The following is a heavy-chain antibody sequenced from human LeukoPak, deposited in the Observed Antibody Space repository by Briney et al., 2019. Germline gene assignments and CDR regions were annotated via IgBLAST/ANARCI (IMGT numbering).Heavy chain of an antibody. CDR3: AKEVVAAAGTGWFDP. V-gene: IGHV3-30*18. Sequence: PGGSLRLSCAASGFTFSNYGMHWVRQAPGKGLEWVAVISYDGSNKYYADSVKGRFTISRDNSKNTLYLQMNSLRAEDTAVCYCAKEVVAAAGTGWFDPWGQGTLVTVSS. D-gene: IGHD6-13*01. CDR2: ISYDGSNK. J-gene: IGHJ5*02. CDR1: GFTFSNYG.